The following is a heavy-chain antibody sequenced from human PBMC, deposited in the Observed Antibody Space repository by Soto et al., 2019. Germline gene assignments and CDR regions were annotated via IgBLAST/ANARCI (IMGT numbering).Heavy chain of an antibody. CDR1: GDSINSAISY. CDR3: ARHRTIIPPPVYATHYFDS. D-gene: IGHD1-20*01. J-gene: IGHJ4*02. V-gene: IGHV4-39*01. Sequence: QLQLQESGPGLVKPSETLSLTCAVSGDSINSAISYWGWVRQPPGKGLEWVGSVYYTGRAHYNPSLMSRLTVSVDSAENQFSLRLNSVTAADTAIYYCARHRTIIPPPVYATHYFDSWGQGALVTVSS. CDR2: VYYTGRA.